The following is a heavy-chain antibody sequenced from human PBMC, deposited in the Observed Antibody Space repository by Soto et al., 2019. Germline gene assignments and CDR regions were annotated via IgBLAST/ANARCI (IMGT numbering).Heavy chain of an antibody. CDR3: AKDRRGLTTFYYESSGYDGFDY. CDR2: ISYDGSNK. J-gene: IGHJ4*02. D-gene: IGHD3-22*01. Sequence: GGSLRLSCAASGFTFNSCDMHWVRQAPGEGLEWVAIISYDGSNKYYADSVKGRFTISRDNSKNTLYLQMNSLRAEDTAVYYCAKDRRGLTTFYYESSGYDGFDYWGQGTLVTVSS. V-gene: IGHV3-30*18. CDR1: GFTFNSCD.